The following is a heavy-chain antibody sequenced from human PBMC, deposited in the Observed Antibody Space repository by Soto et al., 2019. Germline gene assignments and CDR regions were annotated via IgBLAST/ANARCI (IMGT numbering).Heavy chain of an antibody. V-gene: IGHV4-59*01. J-gene: IGHJ1*01. Sequence: SETLSLTCTVSGSSISPYYWSWIRQPPGKALEWIGYVYYSGSTTYNPSLESRVTISVDSSNNQFSLKLTSVTSADTAVYYCAKFVPTPCHLLDWGPGTLVPVSS. D-gene: IGHD2-21*01. CDR3: AKFVPTPCHLLD. CDR2: VYYSGST. CDR1: GSSISPYY.